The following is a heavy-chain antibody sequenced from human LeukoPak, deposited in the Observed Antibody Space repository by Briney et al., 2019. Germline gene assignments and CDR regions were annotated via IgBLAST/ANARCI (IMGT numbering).Heavy chain of an antibody. Sequence: GGSLGLSCAASGFTFSNYRMNWVRQAPGKGLECVAHISSSSSTIYFADSVKGRFTISRDNAKNSLYLQMNSLRAEDTAVYYCARLYCSGGSCYKGAGDYWGQGTLVTVSS. CDR3: ARLYCSGGSCYKGAGDY. CDR1: GFTFSNYR. J-gene: IGHJ4*02. CDR2: ISSSSSTI. D-gene: IGHD2-15*01. V-gene: IGHV3-48*01.